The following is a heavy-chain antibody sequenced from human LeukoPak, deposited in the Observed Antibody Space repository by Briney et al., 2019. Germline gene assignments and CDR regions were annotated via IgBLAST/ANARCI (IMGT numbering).Heavy chain of an antibody. D-gene: IGHD2-2*01. CDR1: GYSISSGYY. Sequence: SETLSLTCTVSGYSISSGYYWGWIRQPPGKGLEWIGSIYHSGSTYYNPSLKSRVTISVDTSKNQFSLKLSSVTAADTAVYYCARGLSYAGAVDYWGQGTLVTVSS. CDR3: ARGLSYAGAVDY. V-gene: IGHV4-38-2*02. J-gene: IGHJ4*02. CDR2: IYHSGST.